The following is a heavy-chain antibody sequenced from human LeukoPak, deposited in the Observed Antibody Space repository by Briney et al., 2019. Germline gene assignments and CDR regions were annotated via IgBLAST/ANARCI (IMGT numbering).Heavy chain of an antibody. CDR2: IDSSGST. J-gene: IGHJ5*01. CDR1: GGSIGGYY. CDR3: ARDSSFDSSGWFTWFDS. D-gene: IGHD6-13*01. V-gene: IGHV4-4*07. Sequence: SETLSLTCTVSGGSIGGYYWSWVRQAAGKGLEWIGRIDSSGSTNYNPSLKSRVTMSVDTSKNQFSLQLAFVTAADTAVFYCARDSSFDSSGWFTWFDSWGQGIMVTVSS.